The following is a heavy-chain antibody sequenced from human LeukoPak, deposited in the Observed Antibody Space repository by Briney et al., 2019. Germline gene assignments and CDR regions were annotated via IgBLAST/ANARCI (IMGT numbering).Heavy chain of an antibody. CDR3: ARRRRWLQLVAYFDY. CDR2: INHSGST. J-gene: IGHJ4*02. CDR1: GGSFSGYY. V-gene: IGHV4-34*01. D-gene: IGHD5-24*01. Sequence: SETLSLTCAVYGGSFSGYYWSWIRQPPGKGLEWIGEINHSGSTNYNPSLKSRVTISVDTSKNQFSLKLSSVTAADTAVYYCARRRRWLQLVAYFDYWGQGTLVTVSS.